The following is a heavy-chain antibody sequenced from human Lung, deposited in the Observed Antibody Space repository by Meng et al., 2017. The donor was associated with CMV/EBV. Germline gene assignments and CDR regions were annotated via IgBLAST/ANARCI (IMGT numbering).Heavy chain of an antibody. Sequence: SXXVSXXASGYTSSRYGISYVRQAPGQGLQWLGWVGGCDGDTKYAPEFRGRATMTTDTSTNTVYKELRSLTSDDTAVYYCARDWECLDRSDVFVIWGQGXMVTVSS. V-gene: IGHV1-18*01. CDR1: GYTSSRYG. J-gene: IGHJ3*02. D-gene: IGHD3-9*01. CDR3: ARDWECLDRSDVFVI. CDR2: VGGCDGDT.